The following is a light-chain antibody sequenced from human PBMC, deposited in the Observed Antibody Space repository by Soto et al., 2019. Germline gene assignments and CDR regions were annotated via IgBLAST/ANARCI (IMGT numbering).Light chain of an antibody. Sequence: DIVMTQSPDSLAVSLGERATINCKSSQSVLYSSSNKNYLAWYQQKPGQPPKLLIYWASTRESGVPDRFSGSGSGTDFTLTISSLQAEDVALYYCQQYYSLPWTFGQGTKVEIK. J-gene: IGKJ1*01. CDR3: QQYYSLPWT. CDR1: QSVLYSSSNKNY. V-gene: IGKV4-1*01. CDR2: WAS.